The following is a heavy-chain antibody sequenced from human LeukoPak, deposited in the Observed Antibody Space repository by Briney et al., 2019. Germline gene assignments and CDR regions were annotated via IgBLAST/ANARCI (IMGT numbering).Heavy chain of an antibody. J-gene: IGHJ5*02. D-gene: IGHD4-17*01. Sequence: SETLSLTCTVSGGSISGADYYWSWIRQPPGKGLEWIGYVYHSGLTYYNPSLKSRLAISVVTSKNQFSLNLNSVTAADTAMYYCARGGGGSSTVTICWFDPWGQGALVTVSS. CDR1: GGSISGADYY. V-gene: IGHV4-30-4*01. CDR2: VYHSGLT. CDR3: ARGGGGSSTVTICWFDP.